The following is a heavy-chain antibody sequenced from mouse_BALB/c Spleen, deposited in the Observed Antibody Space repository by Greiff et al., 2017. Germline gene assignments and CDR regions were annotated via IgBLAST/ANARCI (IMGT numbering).Heavy chain of an antibody. Sequence: QVQLQQSGAELVKPGTSVKLSCKASGYNFTSYWINWVKLRPGQGLEWIGDIYPGSGSTNYNEKFKSKATLTVDTSSSTAYMQLSSLASEDSALYYCARSIHYYGYDAMDYWGQGTSVTVSS. V-gene: IGHV1-55*01. CDR3: ARSIHYYGYDAMDY. CDR2: IYPGSGST. D-gene: IGHD1-2*01. J-gene: IGHJ4*01. CDR1: GYNFTSYW.